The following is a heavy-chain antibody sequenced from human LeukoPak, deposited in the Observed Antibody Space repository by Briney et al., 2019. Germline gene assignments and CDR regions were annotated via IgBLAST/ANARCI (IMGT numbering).Heavy chain of an antibody. D-gene: IGHD6-19*01. CDR3: ARDKAVAGEYFDY. Sequence: SQTLSLTCTVSGGSISSGSYYWSWIRQPAGEGLEWIGRMYTSGSTNYNPSLKSRVTISVDTSKNQFSLELSSVTAADTAVYYCARDKAVAGEYFDYWGQGTLVTVSS. CDR2: MYTSGST. V-gene: IGHV4-61*02. J-gene: IGHJ4*02. CDR1: GGSISSGSYY.